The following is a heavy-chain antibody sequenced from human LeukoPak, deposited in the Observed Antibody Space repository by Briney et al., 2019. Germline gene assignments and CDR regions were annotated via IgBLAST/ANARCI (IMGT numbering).Heavy chain of an antibody. CDR2: ISSSSSYI. D-gene: IGHD2-21*01. CDR1: GFTFSQYW. J-gene: IGHJ3*02. CDR3: ARSRVMKDAFDI. Sequence: GGSLRLSCAASGFTFSQYWMSWVRQTPGQGLEWVSSISSSSSYIYYADSVKGRFTISRDNAKNYLYLQMNSLRAEGTAVYYCARSRVMKDAFDIWGQGTIVTVSS. V-gene: IGHV3-21*01.